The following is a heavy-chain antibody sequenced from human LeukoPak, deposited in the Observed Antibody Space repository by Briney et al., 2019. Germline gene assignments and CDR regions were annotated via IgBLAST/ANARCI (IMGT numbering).Heavy chain of an antibody. J-gene: IGHJ4*02. Sequence: SETLSLTCSVSGGSITSSSYHWGWIRQPPGKGLEWIGNLFYSGSTYYNPSLKSRVAISVDTSKSQFSLKVTSVTAADTAVYYCASDEGNYFDYWGQGTLVTVSS. CDR1: GGSITSSSYH. CDR2: LFYSGST. CDR3: ASDEGNYFDY. V-gene: IGHV4-39*01.